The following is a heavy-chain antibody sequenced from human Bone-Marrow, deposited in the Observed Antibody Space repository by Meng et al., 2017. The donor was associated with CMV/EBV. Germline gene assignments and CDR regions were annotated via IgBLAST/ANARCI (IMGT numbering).Heavy chain of an antibody. CDR3: ARDRYCSSTSCHNWFDP. CDR2: INSDGSST. CDR1: GFTFSSYW. V-gene: IGHV3-74*01. Sequence: GGSLRLSCAASGFTFSSYWMHWVRQAPGKGLVWVSRINSDGSSTSYADSVKGRLTISRDNAKNTLYLQMNSLRAEDTAVYYCARDRYCSSTSCHNWFDPWGQGTLVTVSS. J-gene: IGHJ5*02. D-gene: IGHD2-2*01.